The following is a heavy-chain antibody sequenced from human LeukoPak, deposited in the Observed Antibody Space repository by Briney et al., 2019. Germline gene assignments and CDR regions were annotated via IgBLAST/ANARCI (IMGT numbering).Heavy chain of an antibody. D-gene: IGHD3-22*01. J-gene: IGHJ3*02. CDR3: AREVGHYYDSSGDAFDI. CDR1: GVSIRSSSYY. CDR2: IYYSGST. V-gene: IGHV4-39*07. Sequence: SETLSLTCTVSGVSIRSSSYYWGWIRQPPGKGLEWIGSIYYSGSTYYNPSLKSRVTISVDTSKNQFSLKLSSVTAADTAVYYCAREVGHYYDSSGDAFDIWGQGTMVTVSS.